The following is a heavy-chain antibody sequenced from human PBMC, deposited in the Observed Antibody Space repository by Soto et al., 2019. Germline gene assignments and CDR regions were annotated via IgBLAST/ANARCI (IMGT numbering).Heavy chain of an antibody. D-gene: IGHD3-16*02. CDR3: MTDRQYRPAY. V-gene: IGHV3-15*07. CDR1: GFTLSSYD. J-gene: IGHJ4*02. Sequence: GGSLRLSCAVSGFTLSSYDIHWVRQAPGKGLEWVGRIKSESDGGTTAYAAPVKGRFTISRDDSKNTVYLQMNSLRTEDTALYYCMTDRQYRPAYWGQGTQVTVSS. CDR2: IKSESDGGTT.